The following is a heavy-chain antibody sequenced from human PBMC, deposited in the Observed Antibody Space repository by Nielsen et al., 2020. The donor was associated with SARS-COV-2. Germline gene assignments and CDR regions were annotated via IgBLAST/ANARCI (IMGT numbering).Heavy chain of an antibody. CDR3: ATARYCSRTSCSAGTDMFDP. CDR2: IKSKIDGGTT. J-gene: IGHJ5*02. CDR1: GFTFSKAW. Sequence: GGSLRLSCVASGFTFSKAWMSWVRQAPGKGLAWVGRIKSKIDGGTTYYAATAKDRFSISRDDSKNTVYLDMSSLRTEDTAVYYCATARYCSRTSCSAGTDMFDPWGQGTQVIVSS. D-gene: IGHD2-2*01. V-gene: IGHV3-15*01.